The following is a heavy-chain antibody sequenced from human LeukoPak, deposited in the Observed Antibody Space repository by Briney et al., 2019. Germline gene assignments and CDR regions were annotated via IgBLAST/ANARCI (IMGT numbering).Heavy chain of an antibody. Sequence: GGSLRLSCAASGFTFRSYSMNWVRQAPGKGLEWVSYISSSSSTIYYADSVKGRFTISRDNAKNSLYLQMNSLRAEDTAVYYCARAARHYFDYWGQGTLVTVSS. D-gene: IGHD6-6*01. CDR2: ISSSSSTI. V-gene: IGHV3-48*01. CDR3: ARAARHYFDY. J-gene: IGHJ4*02. CDR1: GFTFRSYS.